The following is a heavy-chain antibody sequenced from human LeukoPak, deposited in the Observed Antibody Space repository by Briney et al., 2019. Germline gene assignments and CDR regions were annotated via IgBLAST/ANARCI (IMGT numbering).Heavy chain of an antibody. Sequence: PSETLSLTCTVSGGSISSYYWSWIRQPPGKGLEWIGYIYYSGSTNYNPSLKSRVTISVDTSKNQFSLKLSSVTAADTAVYYCARGHDIVVVPAALDVWGEGTTVTVSS. J-gene: IGHJ6*04. V-gene: IGHV4-59*01. D-gene: IGHD2-2*01. CDR2: IYYSGST. CDR3: ARGHDIVVVPAALDV. CDR1: GGSISSYY.